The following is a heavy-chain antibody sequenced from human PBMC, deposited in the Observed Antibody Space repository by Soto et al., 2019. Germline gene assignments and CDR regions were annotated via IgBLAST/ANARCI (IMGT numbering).Heavy chain of an antibody. CDR2: IIPIFGAA. CDR3: ASGYCSGGSCYGYTPLENWFDP. V-gene: IGHV1-69*06. CDR1: GGNFSTYA. Sequence: QVQLVQSGPEVKKPGSSVKVSCKASGGNFSTYALNWLRQAPGQGLEWMGGIIPIFGAADFARKFQGRVSITADISTSTAYMELSSLRFDDTALYYCASGYCSGGSCYGYTPLENWFDPWGQGTLVTVSS. D-gene: IGHD2-15*01. J-gene: IGHJ5*02.